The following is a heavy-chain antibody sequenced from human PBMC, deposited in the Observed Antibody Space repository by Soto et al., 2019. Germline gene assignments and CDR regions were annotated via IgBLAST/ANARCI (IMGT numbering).Heavy chain of an antibody. CDR2: INPKSGGT. D-gene: IGHD1-26*01. J-gene: IGHJ4*01. CDR3: AREAGSLRGAKNLDY. CDR1: GDSFTDYY. V-gene: IGHV1-2*04. Sequence: GASVKLSCKACGDSFTDYYLHWVRQAPGQGLEWMGWINPKSGGTNYAQKFQGWVTMTRDASISTVYMEVTTDDTAVYYCAREAGSLRGAKNLDYWAHGTLVTVSS.